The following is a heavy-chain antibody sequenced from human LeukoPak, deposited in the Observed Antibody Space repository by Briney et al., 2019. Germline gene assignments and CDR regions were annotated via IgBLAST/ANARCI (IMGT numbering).Heavy chain of an antibody. CDR3: ARVGCSGGTCYDY. J-gene: IGHJ4*02. CDR1: GFTFSSYS. V-gene: IGHV3-21*01. Sequence: PGGPLRLSCAASGFTFSSYSMYWVRQAPGKGLERVSFISSGSNYIYYIDSVKGRFTISRDNAKNSLYLQMNSLRVEDTAIYYCARVGCSGGTCYDYWGQGTLVTVSS. D-gene: IGHD2-15*01. CDR2: ISSGSNYI.